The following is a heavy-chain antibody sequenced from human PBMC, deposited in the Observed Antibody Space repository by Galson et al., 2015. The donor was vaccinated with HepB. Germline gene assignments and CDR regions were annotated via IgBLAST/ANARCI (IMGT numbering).Heavy chain of an antibody. Sequence: SLRLSCAASGFTFSSYAMSWVRQAPGKGLEWVSAISGSGGSTYYADSVKGRFTISRDNSKNTLYLQMNSLRAEDTAVYYCARRGGDQWLVRIVFDYWGQGTLVTVSS. D-gene: IGHD6-19*01. CDR2: ISGSGGST. V-gene: IGHV3-23*01. CDR1: GFTFSSYA. J-gene: IGHJ4*02. CDR3: ARRGGDQWLVRIVFDY.